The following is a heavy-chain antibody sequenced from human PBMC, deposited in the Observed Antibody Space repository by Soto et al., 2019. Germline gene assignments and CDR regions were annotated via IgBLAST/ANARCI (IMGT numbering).Heavy chain of an antibody. D-gene: IGHD2-2*01. CDR3: ATKGPYQLLAGGPGYYYYYYHMDV. J-gene: IGHJ6*03. V-gene: IGHV1-24*01. CDR1: GYTLTKLS. CDR2: FGPEDGET. Sequence: ASVKVSCKVSGYTLTKLSMYWVRQAPGKGLEWMGGFGPEDGETIYAQKFQGRVTMTEDTSTDTAYMELSSLRSEDTAVYYCATKGPYQLLAGGPGYYYYYYHMDVWGKGTTVTVSS.